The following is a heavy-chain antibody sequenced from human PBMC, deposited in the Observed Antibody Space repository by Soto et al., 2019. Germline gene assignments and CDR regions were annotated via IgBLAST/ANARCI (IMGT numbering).Heavy chain of an antibody. CDR1: GFTFSSHA. J-gene: IGHJ4*02. Sequence: QVQLVESGGGVVQPGRSLRLSCAVSGFTFSSHAMHWVRQAPGKGLEWVTLISSDGSNKYYADSVKGRFTTSRDNSKNTMYLQMNSLRVEDTAVYYCARDHEGGSDSDLGYWGQGALVTVSS. D-gene: IGHD1-26*01. CDR2: ISSDGSNK. CDR3: ARDHEGGSDSDLGY. V-gene: IGHV3-30-3*01.